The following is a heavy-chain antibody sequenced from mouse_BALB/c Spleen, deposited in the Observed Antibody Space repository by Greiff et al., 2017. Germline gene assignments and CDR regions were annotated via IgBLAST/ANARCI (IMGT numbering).Heavy chain of an antibody. CDR1: GFTFSDYY. CDR2: ISDGGSYT. Sequence: EVQLVESGGGLVKPGGSLKLSCAASGFTFSDYYMYWVRQTPEKRLEWVATISDGGSYTYYPDSVKGRFTISRDNAKNNLYLQMSSLKSEDTAMYYCARDQGYDGFAYWGQGTLVTVSA. CDR3: ARDQGYDGFAY. D-gene: IGHD2-14*01. V-gene: IGHV5-4*02. J-gene: IGHJ3*01.